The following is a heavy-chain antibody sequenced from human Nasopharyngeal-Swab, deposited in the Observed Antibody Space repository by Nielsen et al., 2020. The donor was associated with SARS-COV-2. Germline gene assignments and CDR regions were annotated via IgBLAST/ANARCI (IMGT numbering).Heavy chain of an antibody. CDR1: GFSFSTYW. Sequence: GESLKISCAASGFSFSTYWMTWVRQAPGKGLEWVANIKQDGSEKYYVDSVKGRFTVSRDNPKNLLYLQVNSLRAEDTAVYYCARQGVFVPAYFHQYHMDVWGQGTTVTVSS. CDR3: ARQGVFVPAYFHQYHMDV. D-gene: IGHD3-16*02. CDR2: IKQDGSEK. V-gene: IGHV3-7*03. J-gene: IGHJ6*03.